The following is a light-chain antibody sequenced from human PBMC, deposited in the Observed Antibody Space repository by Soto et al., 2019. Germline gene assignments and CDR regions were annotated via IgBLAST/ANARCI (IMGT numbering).Light chain of an antibody. CDR3: QQYKSYPWT. CDR2: DAS. Sequence: DIHLTHSPSTLSASVGDRVTITCRASESVKSWLAWYQQKPGKAPKLLIYDASSLESGVPSRFSGSGSGTEFSLTISSLQPDDCASYYCQQYKSYPWTFGQGTKVDLK. V-gene: IGKV1-5*01. J-gene: IGKJ1*01. CDR1: ESVKSW.